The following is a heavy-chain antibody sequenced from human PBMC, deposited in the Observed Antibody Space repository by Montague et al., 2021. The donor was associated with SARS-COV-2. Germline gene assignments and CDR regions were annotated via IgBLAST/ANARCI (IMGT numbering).Heavy chain of an antibody. CDR3: ARGRPVQGSFRHFDSIASGSFDI. CDR1: RGSFSNYY. CDR2: INHGGAP. Sequence: SETLSLTCAVSRGSFSNYYWAWIRQSPGKGLEWIGEINHGGAPNSTPSLKSRVTVSLDTSKKQISLKLNSVTVADTAVFFCARGRPVQGSFRHFDSIASGSFDIWAQGSLVIVSS. J-gene: IGHJ3*02. V-gene: IGHV4-34*01. D-gene: IGHD3-9*01.